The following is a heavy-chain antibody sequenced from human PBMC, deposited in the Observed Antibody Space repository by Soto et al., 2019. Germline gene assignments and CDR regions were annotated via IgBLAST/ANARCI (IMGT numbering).Heavy chain of an antibody. CDR2: IYYSGST. CDR3: ASPTLGAFDI. Sequence: SETLSLTCTVSGGSISSSNYYWGWIRQPPGKGLEWIGSIYYSGSTAYNSSLKSRVTMSVDTSKNQLSLRLSSVTAADTAVYYCASPTLGAFDIWGQGTMVTVS. CDR1: GGSISSSNYY. D-gene: IGHD3-16*01. J-gene: IGHJ3*02. V-gene: IGHV4-39*01.